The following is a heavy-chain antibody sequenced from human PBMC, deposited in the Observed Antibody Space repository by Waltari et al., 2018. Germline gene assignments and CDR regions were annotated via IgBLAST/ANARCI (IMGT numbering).Heavy chain of an antibody. J-gene: IGHJ6*02. CDR3: VRGDV. Sequence: EVQLVESGGGLVQPGGSLRLSCAHSGFTFSTYWMGWVRQAPGKGLEWVANIKPDGSDKYYVDSVKGRFTISRDNGKNSLYLQMNSLRAEDTAVYYCVRGDVWGQGTTVTVSS. CDR1: GFTFSTYW. V-gene: IGHV3-7*04. CDR2: IKPDGSDK.